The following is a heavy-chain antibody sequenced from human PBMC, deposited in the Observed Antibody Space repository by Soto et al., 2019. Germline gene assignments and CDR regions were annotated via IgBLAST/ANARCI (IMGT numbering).Heavy chain of an antibody. CDR2: ISAGGGST. CDR1: GFTFSSYA. CDR3: ARLGYSYGGGYFDY. D-gene: IGHD5-18*01. Sequence: GGSLRLSCAASSGFTFSSYAMTWVRQAPGKGLEWVSGISAGGGSTYYADSVKGRFTISRDNSKNTLYLQMNSLRAEDTAVYYCARLGYSYGGGYFDYWGQGTLVTVSS. J-gene: IGHJ4*02. V-gene: IGHV3-23*01.